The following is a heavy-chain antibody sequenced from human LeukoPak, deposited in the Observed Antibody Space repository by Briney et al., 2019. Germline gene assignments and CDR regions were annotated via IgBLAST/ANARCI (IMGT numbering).Heavy chain of an antibody. CDR1: GDSISSSSYY. D-gene: IGHD3-10*01. CDR2: ISYGGST. CDR3: ARLWFGEYYYYYGMDV. V-gene: IGHV4-39*01. Sequence: SETLSLTCTVSGDSISSSSYYWGWIRQPPGKGLEWIGTISYGGSTYYNPSLKSRLTISVDTSKNQFSLKLNSVTAADTAVYYCARLWFGEYYYYYGMDVWGQGTTVTVSS. J-gene: IGHJ6*02.